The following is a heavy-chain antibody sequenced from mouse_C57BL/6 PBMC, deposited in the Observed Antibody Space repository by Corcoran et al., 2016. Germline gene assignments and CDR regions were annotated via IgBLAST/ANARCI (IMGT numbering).Heavy chain of an antibody. CDR3: ARLRDLDY. J-gene: IGHJ2*01. D-gene: IGHD2-4*01. Sequence: QIQLVQSGPELKKPGETVKISCKASGYTFTTYGMSWVKQAPGKGLKWMGWINTYSGVPTYADDFKGRFAFSLETSASTAYLQINNLKNEDTATYFCARLRDLDYWGQGTTLTVSS. V-gene: IGHV9-3*01. CDR1: GYTFTTYG. CDR2: INTYSGVP.